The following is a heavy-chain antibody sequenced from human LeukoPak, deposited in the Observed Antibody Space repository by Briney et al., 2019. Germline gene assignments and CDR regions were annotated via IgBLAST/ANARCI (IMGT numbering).Heavy chain of an antibody. CDR3: ARAGRITMVRGVIRYNWFDP. D-gene: IGHD3-10*01. V-gene: IGHV1-8*01. CDR1: GYTFTSYD. J-gene: IGHJ5*02. CDR2: MNPNSGNT. Sequence: ASVKVSCKASGYTFTSYDINWVRQATGRGLEWMGWMNPNSGNTGYAQKFQGRVTMTRNTSISTAYMELSSLRSEDTAVYYCARAGRITMVRGVIRYNWFDPWGQGTLVTVSS.